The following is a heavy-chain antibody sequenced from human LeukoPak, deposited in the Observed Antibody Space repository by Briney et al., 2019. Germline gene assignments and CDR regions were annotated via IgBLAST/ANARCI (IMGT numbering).Heavy chain of an antibody. Sequence: PGRSLRLSCAASGSSFSNYGIHWVRQAPGKGLEWVAVISYDGNNKYYADSVKGRFTISRDNSKNTLYLQTNSLRAEDTAVYYCAKDRGGAYYESSVDIWGQGTMVTVSS. J-gene: IGHJ3*02. CDR3: AKDRGGAYYESSVDI. CDR2: ISYDGNNK. V-gene: IGHV3-30*18. D-gene: IGHD3-22*01. CDR1: GSSFSNYG.